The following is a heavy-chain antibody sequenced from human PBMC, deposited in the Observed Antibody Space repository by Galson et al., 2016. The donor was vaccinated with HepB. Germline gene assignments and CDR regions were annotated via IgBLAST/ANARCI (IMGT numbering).Heavy chain of an antibody. CDR2: IIPIFGTV. CDR1: GGNFPSYA. CDR3: AKGGLALAGLPNWLNP. J-gene: IGHJ5*02. V-gene: IGHV1-69*13. Sequence: SVKVSCKASGGNFPSYAISWLRQAPGQGLEWMGGIIPIFGTVNFTQKFQGRVTMTADESTSTAYMELTSLISEDTAVYYCAKGGLALAGLPNWLNPWGPGTLVTVSS. D-gene: IGHD6-19*01.